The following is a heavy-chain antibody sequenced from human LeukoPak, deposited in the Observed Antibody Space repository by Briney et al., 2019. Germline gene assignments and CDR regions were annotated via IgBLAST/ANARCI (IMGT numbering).Heavy chain of an antibody. CDR3: ARGGLRYDFWSQRGYYYGMDV. CDR1: GGSFSGYY. V-gene: IGHV4-34*01. Sequence: SETLSLTCAVYGGSFSGYYWSWIRQPPGKGLEWIGEINHSGSTNYNPSLKSRVTISVDTSKNQFSLKLSSVTAADTAVYYCARGGLRYDFWSQRGYYYGMDVWGQGTTVTVSS. J-gene: IGHJ6*02. CDR2: INHSGST. D-gene: IGHD3-3*01.